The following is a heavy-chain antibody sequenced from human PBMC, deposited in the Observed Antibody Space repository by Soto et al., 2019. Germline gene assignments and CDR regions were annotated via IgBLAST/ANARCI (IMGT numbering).Heavy chain of an antibody. CDR2: ISAYNGNT. CDR3: ARAAYDYVWGSYRYYFDY. Sequence: EASVKVSCKASGYTFTSYGISWVRQAPGQGLEWMGWISAYNGNTNYAQKLQGRVTMTTDTSTSTAYMELRSLRSDDTAVYYCARAAYDYVWGSYRYYFDYWGQGTLVTVSS. CDR1: GYTFTSYG. D-gene: IGHD3-16*02. V-gene: IGHV1-18*01. J-gene: IGHJ4*02.